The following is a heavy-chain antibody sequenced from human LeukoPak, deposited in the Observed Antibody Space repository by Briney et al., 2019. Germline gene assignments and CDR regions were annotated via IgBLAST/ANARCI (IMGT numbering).Heavy chain of an antibody. Sequence: GGSLRLSCAAAGFTFSNYAVHWVRQAPGKGLEWVALISYDGSYKYYADSVKGRFTISRDNSKNTLYLQMNSLRAEDTAVYYCAREGGSSWYPYFDYWGQGTLVTVSS. CDR2: ISYDGSYK. D-gene: IGHD6-13*01. V-gene: IGHV3-30*04. J-gene: IGHJ4*02. CDR3: AREGGSSWYPYFDY. CDR1: GFTFSNYA.